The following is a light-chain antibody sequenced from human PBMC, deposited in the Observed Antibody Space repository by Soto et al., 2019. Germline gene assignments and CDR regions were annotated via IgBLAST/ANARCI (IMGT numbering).Light chain of an antibody. CDR2: SAS. Sequence: DIQLTQSPSFLSASVGDRVTMTCRASLGISGYLAWYQQKPGKVPRLLIYSASSLQSGVPSRFSGSGSGTEFTLTISSLQPEDFASYYCQQLDRYPFTFGGRTKVEI. CDR1: LGISGY. CDR3: QQLDRYPFT. J-gene: IGKJ4*01. V-gene: IGKV1-9*01.